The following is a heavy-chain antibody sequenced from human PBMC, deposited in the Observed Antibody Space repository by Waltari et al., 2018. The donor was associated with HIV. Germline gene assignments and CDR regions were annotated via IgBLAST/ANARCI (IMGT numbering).Heavy chain of an antibody. CDR2: INTDETIR. CDR1: GFTFSNYW. Sequence: VQLVESGGDLATPGGSLRLSWVASGFTFSNYWMHWVRQVPGKRLVWVARINTDETIRTYAENVKGRFTISRDNGKNTLYLQMNSLRVEDTAVYYCVSSGLDVWGQGTTVNVSS. V-gene: IGHV3-74*01. J-gene: IGHJ6*02. CDR3: VSSGLDV.